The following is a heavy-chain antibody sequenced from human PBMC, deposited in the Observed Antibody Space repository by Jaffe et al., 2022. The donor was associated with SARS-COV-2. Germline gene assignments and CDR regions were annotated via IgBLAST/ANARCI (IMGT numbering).Heavy chain of an antibody. Sequence: QVQLQESGPGLVKPSETLSLTCTVSGGSISSYYWSWIRQPPGKGLEWIGYIYYSGSTNYNPSLKSRVTISVDTSKNQFSLKLSSVTAADTAVYYCARLAAAGRGKYYMDVWGKGTTVTVSS. V-gene: IGHV4-59*01. CDR2: IYYSGST. CDR1: GGSISSYY. D-gene: IGHD6-13*01. CDR3: ARLAAAGRGKYYMDV. J-gene: IGHJ6*03.